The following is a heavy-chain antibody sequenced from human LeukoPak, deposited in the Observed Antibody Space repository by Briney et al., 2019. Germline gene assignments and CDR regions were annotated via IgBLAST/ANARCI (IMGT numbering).Heavy chain of an antibody. J-gene: IGHJ4*02. CDR3: VRSPIGASAY. CDR2: ISPNNGDT. Sequence: ASVKVSCKPSGYTFTDSYIHWVRQAPGVGLQWMGWISPNNGDTKYAEDFHDRVTMTRDTSISTAYMELTGLTPDDTAVYYCVRSPIGASAYWGRGTLVTVSS. CDR1: GYTFTDSY. V-gene: IGHV1-2*02. D-gene: IGHD3-10*01.